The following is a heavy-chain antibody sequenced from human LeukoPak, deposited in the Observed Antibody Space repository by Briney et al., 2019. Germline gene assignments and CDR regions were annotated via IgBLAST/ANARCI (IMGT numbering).Heavy chain of an antibody. D-gene: IGHD1-26*01. CDR1: GFTFSDYS. CDR2: ISSSSSYI. Sequence: PGGSLRLSCAASGFTFSDYSMTWVRQAPGKGLEWVSSISSSSSYIYYADSVKGQFTISRDNAKNSLYLQMNSLRAEDTAIYYCASVGKSGTYYGTFDIWGQGTLVTVSS. J-gene: IGHJ3*02. V-gene: IGHV3-21*01. CDR3: ASVGKSGTYYGTFDI.